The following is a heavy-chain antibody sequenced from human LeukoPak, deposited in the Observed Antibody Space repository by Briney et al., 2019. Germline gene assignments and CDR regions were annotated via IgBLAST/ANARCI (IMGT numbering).Heavy chain of an antibody. Sequence: ASVKVSCKASGYTFTGYYMHWVRQAPGQGLEWMGWISAYNGNTNYAQKLQGRVTMTTDTSTSTAYMELRSLRSDDTAVYYCARDILMVYAIVSRNYYGMDVWGQGTTVTVSS. CDR2: ISAYNGNT. D-gene: IGHD2-8*01. V-gene: IGHV1-18*04. CDR1: GYTFTGYY. J-gene: IGHJ6*02. CDR3: ARDILMVYAIVSRNYYGMDV.